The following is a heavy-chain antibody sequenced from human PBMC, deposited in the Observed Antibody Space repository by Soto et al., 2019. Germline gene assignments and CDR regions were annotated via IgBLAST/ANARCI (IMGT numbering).Heavy chain of an antibody. V-gene: IGHV3-30-3*01. Sequence: HVQLVESGGGVVQPGRSLRLSCAASGFTFSSYAMHWVRQAPGKGLEWVAVISYDGSNKYYADSVKGRFTISRDNSKNTLYLQMNSLRAEDTAVYYCARPPSRELLGNYWGQGTLVTVSS. CDR3: ARPPSRELLGNY. D-gene: IGHD1-26*01. CDR2: ISYDGSNK. CDR1: GFTFSSYA. J-gene: IGHJ4*02.